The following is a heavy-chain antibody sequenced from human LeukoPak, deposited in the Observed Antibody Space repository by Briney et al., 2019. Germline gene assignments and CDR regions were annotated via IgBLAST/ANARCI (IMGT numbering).Heavy chain of an antibody. D-gene: IGHD3-3*01. V-gene: IGHV3-23*01. CDR2: IRGSGGST. CDR1: GFTFSSYA. J-gene: IGHJ6*02. Sequence: GGSLRLSCAASGFTFSSYAMSWVRQAPGKGLEWVSAIRGSGGSTYYADSVKGRFTISRDNSKNTLYLQMNSLRAEDTAVYYCAKDCDFWSGYFNYYYYYGMDVWGQGTTVTVSS. CDR3: AKDCDFWSGYFNYYYYYGMDV.